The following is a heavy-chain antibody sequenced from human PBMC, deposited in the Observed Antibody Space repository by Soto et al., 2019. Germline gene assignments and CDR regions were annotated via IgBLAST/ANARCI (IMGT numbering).Heavy chain of an antibody. Sequence: GGSLRLSCAASGFPFDDYTMHLVRQAPGKGLEWVSLISLDGGSTYYADSVKGRFNISRDNSKNSLYLQMNSLRTEDTALYYCAKGLITGTTVDYGMDVWGQGTTVTVSS. CDR2: ISLDGGST. D-gene: IGHD1-20*01. V-gene: IGHV3-43*01. CDR1: GFPFDDYT. CDR3: AKGLITGTTVDYGMDV. J-gene: IGHJ6*02.